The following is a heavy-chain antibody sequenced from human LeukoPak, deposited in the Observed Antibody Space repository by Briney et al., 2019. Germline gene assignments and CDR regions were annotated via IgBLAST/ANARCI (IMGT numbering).Heavy chain of an antibody. CDR3: ATDQGRDGYNCIDY. Sequence: GGSLRLSCAASGFTFTSYAMSWVRQAPGKGLEWVSAISGSGGSTYYADSAKGRFTISRDNSKNTLYLQMNSLRAEDTAVYYCATDQGRDGYNCIDYWGQGTLVTVSS. V-gene: IGHV3-23*01. CDR2: ISGSGGST. D-gene: IGHD5-24*01. J-gene: IGHJ4*02. CDR1: GFTFTSYA.